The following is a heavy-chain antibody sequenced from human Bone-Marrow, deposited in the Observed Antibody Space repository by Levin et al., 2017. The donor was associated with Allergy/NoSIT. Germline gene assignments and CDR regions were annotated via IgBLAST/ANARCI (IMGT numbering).Heavy chain of an antibody. CDR3: AKAAINVVLYYFDY. CDR2: FGGSRGTT. J-gene: IGHJ4*02. V-gene: IGHV3-23*01. CDR1: GFTFSNYA. Sequence: QSGGSLRLSCAASGFTFSNYAMSWVRQAPGKGLEVVSTFGGSRGTTYYADSVKGRFTISKDTSENTLFLQMNSLRPEDTAVYYCAKAAINVVLYYFDYWGPGTLVTVSS. D-gene: IGHD5-24*01.